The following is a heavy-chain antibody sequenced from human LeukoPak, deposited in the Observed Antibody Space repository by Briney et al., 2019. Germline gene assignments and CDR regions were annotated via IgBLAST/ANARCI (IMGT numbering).Heavy chain of an antibody. CDR1: GFTFSSYA. CDR2: ISYDGSNK. D-gene: IGHD4-17*01. Sequence: GRSLRLSCAASGFTFSSYAMHWVRQAPGKGLEWVAVISYDGSNKYYADSVKGRFTISRDNSKNMLYLHMNSLRAEDTAVYFCARDRGDYNHNFDYWGQGTLVTVSS. J-gene: IGHJ4*02. V-gene: IGHV3-30-3*01. CDR3: ARDRGDYNHNFDY.